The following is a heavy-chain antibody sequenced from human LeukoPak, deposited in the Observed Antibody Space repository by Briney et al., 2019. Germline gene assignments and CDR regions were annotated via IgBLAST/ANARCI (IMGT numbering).Heavy chain of an antibody. Sequence: GGSLRLSCAASGFTFRNYAVSWVRQAPGKGLEWVSAISGSGGSTYYADSVKGRFTISRDNSKNTLYLQMNSLRAEDTAVYYCAKDRGYYDSSGYSRDAFDIWGQGTMVTVSS. CDR1: GFTFRNYA. CDR2: ISGSGGST. D-gene: IGHD3-22*01. CDR3: AKDRGYYDSSGYSRDAFDI. J-gene: IGHJ3*02. V-gene: IGHV3-23*01.